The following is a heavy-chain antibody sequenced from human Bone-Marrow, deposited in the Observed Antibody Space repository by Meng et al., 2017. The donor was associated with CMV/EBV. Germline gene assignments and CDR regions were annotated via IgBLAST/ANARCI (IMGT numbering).Heavy chain of an antibody. J-gene: IGHJ4*02. CDR3: AREHSSTSSFDY. D-gene: IGHD2-2*01. V-gene: IGHV3-23*01. CDR1: GFIFHDYA. Sequence: GESLKISCAASGFIFHDYAMAWVRQAPGKGLEWVSTISGGGRSTYYADSVKGRFTISRDNSKDTVFLQMNSLRAQDTAVYYCAREHSSTSSFDYWGQGTLVTVSS. CDR2: ISGGGRST.